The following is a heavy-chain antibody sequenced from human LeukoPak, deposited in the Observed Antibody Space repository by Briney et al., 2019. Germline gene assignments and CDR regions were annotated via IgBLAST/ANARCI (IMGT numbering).Heavy chain of an antibody. CDR1: GGSFSGYY. V-gene: IGHV4-34*01. CDR3: ARGGVIVVVPAAHNWFDP. D-gene: IGHD2-2*01. Sequence: PSETLSLTCAVYGGSFSGYYWSWIRQPPGKGLEWIGEINHSGSTNYNPSLKSRVTISVDTSKNQFSLKLSSVTAADTAVYYCARGGVIVVVPAAHNWFDPWGQGTLVTVSS. CDR2: INHSGST. J-gene: IGHJ5*02.